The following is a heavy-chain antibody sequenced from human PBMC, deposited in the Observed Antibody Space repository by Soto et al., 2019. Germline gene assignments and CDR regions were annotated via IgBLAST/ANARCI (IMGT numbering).Heavy chain of an antibody. CDR2: INPNSGGT. CDR3: ARDWSNLYYYDSSGPRRKTDAFDI. D-gene: IGHD3-22*01. CDR1: GYTFTGYY. J-gene: IGHJ3*02. V-gene: IGHV1-2*02. Sequence: GASVKVSCKASGYTFTGYYMHWVRQAPGQGLEWMGWINPNSGGTNYAQKFQGRVTMTRDTSISTAYMELSRLSSDDTAVYYCARDWSNLYYYDSSGPRRKTDAFDIWGQGTMVTVSS.